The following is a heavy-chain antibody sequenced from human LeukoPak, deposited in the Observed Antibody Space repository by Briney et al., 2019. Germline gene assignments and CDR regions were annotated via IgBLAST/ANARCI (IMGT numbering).Heavy chain of an antibody. D-gene: IGHD3-10*01. CDR2: IKQDGSEK. CDR3: ARDWAPFGELLYYYGMDV. V-gene: IGHV3-7*01. Sequence: PGGSLRLSCVASGFTYNTYWMSWIRQAPGKGLEWVANIKQDGSEKYYVDSVKGRFTISRDNAKNSLYLQMNSLRAEDTAVYYCARDWAPFGELLYYYGMDVWGQGTTVTVSS. J-gene: IGHJ6*02. CDR1: GFTYNTYW.